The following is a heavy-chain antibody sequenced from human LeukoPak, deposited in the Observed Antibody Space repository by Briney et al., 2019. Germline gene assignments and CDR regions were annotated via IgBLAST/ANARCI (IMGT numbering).Heavy chain of an antibody. D-gene: IGHD4-11*01. CDR1: GFTFSSYA. CDR3: ARDLSSYTFDY. Sequence: GGSLRLSCAASGFTFSSYAMSWVRQAPGKGLEWVSIISGSGDSTYYADSVKGRFTISRDNAKNSLYLQMNSLRAEDTAVYYCARDLSSYTFDYWGQGTLVTVSS. CDR2: ISGSGDST. J-gene: IGHJ4*02. V-gene: IGHV3-23*01.